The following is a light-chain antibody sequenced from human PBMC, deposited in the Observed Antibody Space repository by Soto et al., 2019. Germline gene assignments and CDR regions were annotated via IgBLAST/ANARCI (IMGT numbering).Light chain of an antibody. CDR3: QQYKSYSWT. CDR2: DAS. Sequence: DIQMTQSPSTLSASVGDRVTITCRASQSISSWLAWYQQKPGKAPKLLIYDASRLESGVPSSVSGRGSGTEFTLTIRSLQPDDFATYYCQQYKSYSWTFGQGTKVEL. CDR1: QSISSW. J-gene: IGKJ1*01. V-gene: IGKV1-5*01.